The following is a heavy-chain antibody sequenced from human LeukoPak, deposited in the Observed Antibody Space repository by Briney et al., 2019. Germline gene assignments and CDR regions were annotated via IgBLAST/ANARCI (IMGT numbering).Heavy chain of an antibody. CDR3: AKDRFGGYSSSFFDY. V-gene: IGHV3-23*01. J-gene: IGHJ4*02. CDR1: GFTFSSYA. Sequence: GGSLRLSCAASGFTFSSYAMSWVRRAPGKGLEWVSAISGSGGSTYYADSVKGRFTISRDNSKNTLYLQMNSLRAEDTAVYYCAKDRFGGYSSSFFDYWGQGTLVTVSS. CDR2: ISGSGGST. D-gene: IGHD6-6*01.